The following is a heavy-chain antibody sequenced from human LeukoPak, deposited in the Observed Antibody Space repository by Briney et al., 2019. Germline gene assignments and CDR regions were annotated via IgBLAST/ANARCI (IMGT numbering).Heavy chain of an antibody. V-gene: IGHV3-21*01. CDR2: ISSSSSSV. CDR3: ARTATDTGEFDY. J-gene: IGHJ4*02. Sequence: SGGSLRLSCAASGFTFSSYSMNWVRQAPGKGLECVSSISSSSSSVYYADSAKGRFTISRDDAKNSLYLQMNSLRAEDTAVYYCARTATDTGEFDYWGQGTLVTVSS. CDR1: GFTFSSYS. D-gene: IGHD6-13*01.